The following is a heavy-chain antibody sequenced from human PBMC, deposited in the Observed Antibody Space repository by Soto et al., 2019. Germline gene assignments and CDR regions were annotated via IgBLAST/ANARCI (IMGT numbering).Heavy chain of an antibody. CDR3: AYDSSGFPYYFDY. J-gene: IGHJ4*02. CDR2: IYYSGST. D-gene: IGHD3-22*01. Sequence: QVQLQESGPGLVKPSETLSLTCTVSGGSISSYYWSWIRQPPGKGLEWIGYIYYSGSTNYNPSLKSRVTISVDTSKNQFSMKLSSVTAADTAVYHCAYDSSGFPYYFDYWGQGTLVTVSS. V-gene: IGHV4-59*01. CDR1: GGSISSYY.